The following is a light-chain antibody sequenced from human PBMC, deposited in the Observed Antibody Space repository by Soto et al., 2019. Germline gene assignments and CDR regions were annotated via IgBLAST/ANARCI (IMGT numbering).Light chain of an antibody. CDR2: WAS. CDR1: QNILYSSDNKNY. CDR3: QQFYSIPRT. Sequence: DIVMTQSPDSLAVSLGERATINCKSSQNILYSSDNKNYLAWYQQKPGQPPKLLIYWASTRESGVPDRFSGSGSGTDFPLTISSLQAEDVAVYYCQQFYSIPRTFGQGTKVEIK. V-gene: IGKV4-1*01. J-gene: IGKJ1*01.